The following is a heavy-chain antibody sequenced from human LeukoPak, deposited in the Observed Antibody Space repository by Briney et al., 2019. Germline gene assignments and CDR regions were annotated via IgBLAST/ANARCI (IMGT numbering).Heavy chain of an antibody. CDR3: ARVNEDSSGYLMIHEAAFDI. J-gene: IGHJ3*02. CDR2: IIPIFGTA. D-gene: IGHD3-22*01. Sequence: SVKVSCKASGGTFSSYAISWVRQAPGQGLEWMGGIIPIFGTANYAQKFQGRVTITADESTSTAYMELSSLRSEDTAVYYCARVNEDSSGYLMIHEAAFDIWGQGTMVTVSS. CDR1: GGTFSSYA. V-gene: IGHV1-69*13.